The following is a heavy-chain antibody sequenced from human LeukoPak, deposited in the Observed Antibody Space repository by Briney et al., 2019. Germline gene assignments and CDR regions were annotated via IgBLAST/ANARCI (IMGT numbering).Heavy chain of an antibody. CDR3: ARRLPDGIAEAFDY. Sequence: SVKVSCKASGYTFTSYAMNWVRQAPGQGLEWMGGIIPIFGTANYAQKFQGRVTITTDESTSTAYMELSSLRSEDTAVYYCARRLPDGIAEAFDYWGQGTLVTVSS. J-gene: IGHJ4*02. CDR2: IIPIFGTA. CDR1: GYTFTSYA. V-gene: IGHV1-69*05. D-gene: IGHD2-2*01.